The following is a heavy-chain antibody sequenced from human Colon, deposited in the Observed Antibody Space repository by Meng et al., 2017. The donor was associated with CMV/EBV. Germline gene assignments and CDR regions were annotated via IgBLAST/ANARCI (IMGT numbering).Heavy chain of an antibody. CDR2: IGAGFDT. Sequence: GESLKISCAASGFIFSSYDMHWVRQAAGKGLEWVSAIGAGFDTYYSDSVKGRFTISRENAKNTLYLQMNNLRVGDTAVYYCAREGQTSTHWLGPFQNWGQGTVVTVSS. CDR1: GFIFSSYD. V-gene: IGHV3-13*01. J-gene: IGHJ4*02. CDR3: AREGQTSTHWLGPFQN. D-gene: IGHD1-1*01.